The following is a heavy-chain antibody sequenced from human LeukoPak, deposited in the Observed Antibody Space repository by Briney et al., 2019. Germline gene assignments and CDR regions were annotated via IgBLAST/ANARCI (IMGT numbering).Heavy chain of an antibody. CDR1: GFTFSSYA. Sequence: GGSLRLSCAASGFTFSSYAMSWIRQAPGKGLGWVSYISSTSSTKYYADSVRGRFTISRDNAKNSLYLQMHSLRAEDTAVYYCARCGDGLPCDFDYWGQGTLATVSS. V-gene: IGHV3-48*04. D-gene: IGHD3-10*01. CDR3: ARCGDGLPCDFDY. J-gene: IGHJ4*02. CDR2: ISSTSSTK.